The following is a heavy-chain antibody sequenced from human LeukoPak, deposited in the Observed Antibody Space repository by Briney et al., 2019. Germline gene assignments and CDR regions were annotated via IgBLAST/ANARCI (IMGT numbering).Heavy chain of an antibody. D-gene: IGHD6-13*01. V-gene: IGHV4-59*01. CDR3: ASGSLIAAAGPYNWFDP. Sequence: SETLSLTCTVSGGSISSYYWSWIRQPPGKGLEWIGYMYYSGSTNYNPSLKSRVTISVDTSKNQFSLKLSSVTAADTAVYYCASGSLIAAAGPYNWFDPWGQGTLVTVSS. CDR2: MYYSGST. J-gene: IGHJ5*02. CDR1: GGSISSYY.